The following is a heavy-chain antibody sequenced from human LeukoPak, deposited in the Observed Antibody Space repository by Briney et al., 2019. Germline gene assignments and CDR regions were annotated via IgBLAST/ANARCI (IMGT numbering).Heavy chain of an antibody. V-gene: IGHV4-61*09. CDR1: GGSVSTGSYY. J-gene: IGHJ4*02. Sequence: SETLSLTCTVSGGSVSTGSYYWSWMPQPAGMGLEWFVHIHTSGTMNYNASLKSRVRISVETSKNQFSLRLSSVTAADTAVYFCARGILRDYYDSSGFYHRGGVGYWGQGTLVTVSS. CDR2: IHTSGTM. CDR3: ARGILRDYYDSSGFYHRGGVGY. D-gene: IGHD3-22*01.